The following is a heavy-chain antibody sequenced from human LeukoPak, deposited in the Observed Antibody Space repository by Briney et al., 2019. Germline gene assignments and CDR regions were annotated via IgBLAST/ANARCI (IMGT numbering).Heavy chain of an antibody. D-gene: IGHD3-3*01. V-gene: IGHV3-30*04. J-gene: IGHJ4*02. CDR1: GFTFRNYA. CDR2: ISYDGSKK. CDR3: AREDFGVVYFDY. Sequence: GGSLRLSCAASGFTFRNYAMHWVRQAPDKGLEWVAVISYDGSKKYYADSVKGRFTISRDNSKNTLYVQMNSLRPEDTAVYYCAREDFGVVYFDYWGQGTLVTVSS.